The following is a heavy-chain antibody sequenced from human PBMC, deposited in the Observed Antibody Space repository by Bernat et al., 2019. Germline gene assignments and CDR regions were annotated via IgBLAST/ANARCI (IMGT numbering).Heavy chain of an antibody. Sequence: QVQLQESGPGLVKPSETLSLTCTVSGGSVSSGSYYWSWIRQPPGKGLEWIGYIYYSGSTNYNPSLKSRVTISVDTSKNQFYLKLSSVTAADTAVYYCARDSSGWYFDYYYGMDVWGQGTTVTVSS. CDR1: GGSVSSGSYY. D-gene: IGHD6-19*01. V-gene: IGHV4-61*01. J-gene: IGHJ6*02. CDR2: IYYSGST. CDR3: ARDSSGWYFDYYYGMDV.